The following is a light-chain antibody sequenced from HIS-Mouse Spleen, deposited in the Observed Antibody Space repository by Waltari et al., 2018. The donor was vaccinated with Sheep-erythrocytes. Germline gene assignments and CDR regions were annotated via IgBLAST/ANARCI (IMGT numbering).Light chain of an antibody. CDR1: SSDVRGYNY. CDR3: CSYAGSYNHV. Sequence: QSALTQPRSVSGSPGQSVTISCTGPSSDVRGYNYVSWYQQHPGKAPKLMIYDVSKRPSGVPDRFSGSKSGNTASLTISGLQAEDEADYYCCSYAGSYNHVFATGTKVTVL. J-gene: IGLJ1*01. V-gene: IGLV2-11*01. CDR2: DVS.